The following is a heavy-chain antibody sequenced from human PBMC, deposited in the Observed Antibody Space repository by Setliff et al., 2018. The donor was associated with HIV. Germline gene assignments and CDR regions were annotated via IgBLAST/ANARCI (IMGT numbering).Heavy chain of an antibody. J-gene: IGHJ5*02. CDR3: ARSDYYDSSGYSWFDP. CDR1: GYTFTSYG. Sequence: ASVKVSCKASGYTFTSYGISWVRQAPGQGLEWMGWISAYNGNTNYAQKFQGRVTITADESTSTAYMELSSLRSEDTAVYYCARSDYYDSSGYSWFDPWGQGTLVTVSS. V-gene: IGHV1-18*01. CDR2: ISAYNGNT. D-gene: IGHD3-22*01.